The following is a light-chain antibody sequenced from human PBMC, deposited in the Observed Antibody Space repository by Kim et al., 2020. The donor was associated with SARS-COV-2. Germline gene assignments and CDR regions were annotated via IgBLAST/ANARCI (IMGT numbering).Light chain of an antibody. Sequence: EIVLTQSPGTLSLSPGERATLTYRASQSVSINYLAWYQQKPGQAPRLLLFGASSRATGIPDRYSVSGSGTDFTLTISRLEPEDFAVYYCQQYASAPRTFGQGTKVDIK. CDR3: QQYASAPRT. CDR2: GAS. CDR1: QSVSINY. V-gene: IGKV3-20*01. J-gene: IGKJ1*01.